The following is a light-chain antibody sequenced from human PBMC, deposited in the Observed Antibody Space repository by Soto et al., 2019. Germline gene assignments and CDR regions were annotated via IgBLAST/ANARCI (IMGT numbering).Light chain of an antibody. J-gene: IGKJ1*01. CDR1: QSISSL. V-gene: IGKV1-5*03. CDR2: KAS. CDR3: LQYYDYRT. Sequence: DIEMTQSASTLSASVGERVTITCRASQSISSLLAWFQQKPGKAPEILIYKASSLESGVPSRFSGSGSGTEFTLTISRLQPDDFATYYCLQYYDYRTFGQGTKVAIK.